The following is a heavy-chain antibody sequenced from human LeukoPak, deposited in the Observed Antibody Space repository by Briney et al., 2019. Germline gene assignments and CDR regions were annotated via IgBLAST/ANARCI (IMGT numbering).Heavy chain of an antibody. D-gene: IGHD2-21*02. Sequence: SETLSLTCNVSGYSISRGYYWGWIRQPPGKGLEWIGTIYHSGSTYYTSSLKSRVTISVDTSKNQFSLKLTSVTTADTAVYYCARAPGDPGYYYYYMDVWGKGTTVTVSS. CDR2: IYHSGST. J-gene: IGHJ6*03. CDR3: ARAPGDPGYYYYYMDV. V-gene: IGHV4-38-2*02. CDR1: GYSISRGYY.